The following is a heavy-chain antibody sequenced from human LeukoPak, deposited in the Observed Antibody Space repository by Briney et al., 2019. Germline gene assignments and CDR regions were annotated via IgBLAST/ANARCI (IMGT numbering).Heavy chain of an antibody. CDR3: ARHGPPITSEYRPPYGAVDI. Sequence: SETLSLTCTVSGASISSSNCCWGWIRQPPGKGLEVIGSMYYSGSTYYNPSLKSRVTISVDTSKNQFSLKLGSVTAADTAVYYCARHGPPITSEYRPPYGAVDIWGQGTTVIVSS. J-gene: IGHJ3*02. CDR2: MYYSGST. D-gene: IGHD2/OR15-2a*01. CDR1: GASISSSNCC. V-gene: IGHV4-39*01.